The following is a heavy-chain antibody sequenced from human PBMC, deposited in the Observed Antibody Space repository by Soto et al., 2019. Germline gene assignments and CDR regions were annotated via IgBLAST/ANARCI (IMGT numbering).Heavy chain of an antibody. CDR1: GIACSRYG. CDR3: VRDRSGSLEYFQR. J-gene: IGHJ1*01. V-gene: IGHV3-33*01. D-gene: IGHD3-3*01. Sequence: QEQLVESGGGVVQPGKSLRLSCVASGIACSRYGMHWVRQAPGKGLEWLALIWDDGSDKYYADSVKGRFTISRDNSKNTVFLEMNSLTVEDTSVSYCVRDRSGSLEYFQRWGQGPLVTVS. CDR2: IWDDGSDK.